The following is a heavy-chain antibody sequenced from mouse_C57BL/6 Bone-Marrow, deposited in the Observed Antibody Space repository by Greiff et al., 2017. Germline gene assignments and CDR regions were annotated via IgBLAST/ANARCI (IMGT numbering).Heavy chain of an antibody. CDR1: STFSRRLH. Sequence: VQLQQSGPELARPWASVKISCQAFSTFSRRLHFAIRDTNYWMQWVKQRPGQGLGWSGAIYPGIGDTSYIQKVKGKATSTADNSSSTAYIKPRSSKSDDSSVYYCAKFYYGSSFAYWGQGTLVTVSA. J-gene: IGHJ3*01. V-gene: IGHV1-87*01. CDR3: SDDSSVYYCAKFYYGSSFAY. CDR2: GQGLGWSG. D-gene: IGHD1-1*01.